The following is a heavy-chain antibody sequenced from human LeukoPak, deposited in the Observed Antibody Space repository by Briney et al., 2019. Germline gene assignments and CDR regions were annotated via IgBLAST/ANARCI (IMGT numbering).Heavy chain of an antibody. CDR3: ATDYTPYVGASAD. V-gene: IGHV3-23*01. CDR1: GLTFSSYA. Sequence: GGSLRLSCAASGLTFSSYAMSWVRQTPGKGLEWVSTITESGDNTHYTESVKGRFTFSRDNSRNTMYLQMNSLRAEDTANYYCATDYTPYVGASADWGQGTLVTVSS. CDR2: ITESGDNT. D-gene: IGHD1-26*01. J-gene: IGHJ4*02.